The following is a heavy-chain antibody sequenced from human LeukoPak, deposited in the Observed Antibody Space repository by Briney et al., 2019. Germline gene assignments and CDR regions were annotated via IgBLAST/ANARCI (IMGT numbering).Heavy chain of an antibody. CDR2: ISGSGGST. CDR1: GFTFSSYA. D-gene: IGHD3-3*01. J-gene: IGHJ3*02. Sequence: GGSLGLSCAASGFTFSSYAMSWVRQAPGKGLEWVSAISGSGGSTYYADSVKGRFTISRDNSKNTLYLQMNSLRAEDTAVYYCAGTRITIFGVVKNAFDIWGQGTMVTVSS. V-gene: IGHV3-23*01. CDR3: AGTRITIFGVVKNAFDI.